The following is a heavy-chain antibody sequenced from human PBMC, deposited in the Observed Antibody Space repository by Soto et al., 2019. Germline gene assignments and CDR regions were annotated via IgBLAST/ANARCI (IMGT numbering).Heavy chain of an antibody. V-gene: IGHV1-8*01. J-gene: IGHJ6*03. Sequence: GASVKVSCKASGYTFTSYDINWVRQATGQGLEWMGWMNPNSGNTGYAQKFQGRVTITRNTSISTAYMELSSLRSEDTAVYYCAVVPAAMNYYYYYYMDVWGKGTTVTVSS. CDR1: GYTFTSYD. CDR2: MNPNSGNT. CDR3: AVVPAAMNYYYYYYMDV. D-gene: IGHD2-2*01.